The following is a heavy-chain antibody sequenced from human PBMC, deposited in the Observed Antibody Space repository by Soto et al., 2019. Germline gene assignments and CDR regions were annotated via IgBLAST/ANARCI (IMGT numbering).Heavy chain of an antibody. J-gene: IGHJ4*02. CDR2: ISGSGSTI. V-gene: IGHV3-23*01. D-gene: IGHD3-22*01. CDR3: AKVFYYYDSSGYYYFDY. CDR1: GFTFRSYA. Sequence: LRLSCAASGFTFRSYAVSWVRQAPGKGPEWISSISGSGSTIYYADSVKGRFTISRDNSKNTLYLQMSSLRAEDTAVYYYAKVFYYYDSSGYYYFDYWGQGTPVTVSS.